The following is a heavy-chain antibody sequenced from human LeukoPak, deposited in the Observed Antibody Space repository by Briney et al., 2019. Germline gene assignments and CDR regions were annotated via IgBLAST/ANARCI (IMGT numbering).Heavy chain of an antibody. Sequence: ASVKVSCKASGYTFTSYGISCVRQAPEQGLEWRGWISAYNGNKNYAQKLQGRVTMTTDTSTSTAYMGLRSLRSDDTAVYYCARDPTRGTGSFDYWGQGTLVTVSS. V-gene: IGHV1-18*01. CDR3: ARDPTRGTGSFDY. CDR2: ISAYNGNK. CDR1: GYTFTSYG. J-gene: IGHJ4*02. D-gene: IGHD2-2*01.